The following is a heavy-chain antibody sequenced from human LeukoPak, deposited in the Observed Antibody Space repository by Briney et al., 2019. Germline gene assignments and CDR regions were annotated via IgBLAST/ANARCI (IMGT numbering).Heavy chain of an antibody. J-gene: IGHJ6*02. CDR3: ARGKRVGLHYYGMDV. CDR1: GGSFSGYY. D-gene: IGHD1-1*01. Sequence: SETLSLTCAVYGGSFSGYYWSWIRQPPGKGLEWIGEINHSGSTNYNPSLKSRVTMSVDTSKNQFSLKLSSVTAADTAVYYCARGKRVGLHYYGMDVWGQGTTVTVSS. CDR2: INHSGST. V-gene: IGHV4-34*01.